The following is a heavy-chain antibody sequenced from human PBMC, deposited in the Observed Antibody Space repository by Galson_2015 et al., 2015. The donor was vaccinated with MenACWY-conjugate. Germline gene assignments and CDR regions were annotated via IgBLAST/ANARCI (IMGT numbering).Heavy chain of an antibody. D-gene: IGHD2-2*01. CDR3: ARDYCSSTSCYFDY. J-gene: IGHJ4*02. Sequence: SLRLSCAASGFTFSSYGMHWVRQAPGKGLEWVAVIWSDGSNKYSEDSVKGRFTISRDNSKNTLYLQMNSLRAEDTSVYYCARDYCSSTSCYFDYWGQGTLVTVSS. V-gene: IGHV3-33*01. CDR1: GFTFSSYG. CDR2: IWSDGSNK.